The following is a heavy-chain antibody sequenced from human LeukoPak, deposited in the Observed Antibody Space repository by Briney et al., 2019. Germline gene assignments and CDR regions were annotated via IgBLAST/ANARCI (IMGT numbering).Heavy chain of an antibody. CDR1: GGFISSGYYY. V-gene: IGHV4-61*02. Sequence: SETLSLNCSVSGGFISSGYYYWSWLRQPAGKGLEWIGRIYTGGSTNYNPSLKSRVTISMDTSKNQFSLKLTSVTAADTAVYYCARTSTLTTASDIWGQGTLVTVSS. CDR2: IYTGGST. J-gene: IGHJ4*02. D-gene: IGHD4-11*01. CDR3: ARTSTLTTASDI.